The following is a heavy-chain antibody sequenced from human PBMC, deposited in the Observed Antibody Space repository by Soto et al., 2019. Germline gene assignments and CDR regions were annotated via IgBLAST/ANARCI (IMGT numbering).Heavy chain of an antibody. J-gene: IGHJ4*02. V-gene: IGHV3-23*01. Sequence: GGSLRLSCAASGFTFSSYAMSWVRQAPGKGLEWVSAISGSGGSTYYADSVKGRFTISRDNSKNTLYLQMNSLRAEDTAVYYCANNPPTYYDFWSGYPSPDYWGQGTLVTVSS. CDR1: GFTFSSYA. CDR2: ISGSGGST. CDR3: ANNPPTYYDFWSGYPSPDY. D-gene: IGHD3-3*01.